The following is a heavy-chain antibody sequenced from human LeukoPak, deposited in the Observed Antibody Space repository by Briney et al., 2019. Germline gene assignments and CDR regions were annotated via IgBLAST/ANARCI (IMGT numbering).Heavy chain of an antibody. D-gene: IGHD4-17*01. J-gene: IGHJ4*02. CDR2: MYDDGSKE. Sequence: PGGSLRLSCVASGFTFTNNHIHWVRQAPGKGLEWVAVMYDDGSKEYNGDAVKGRFTISRDKSKNTVYLDMNSLRVEDTAVYYCARDPRDGAYFLDHWGQGTLVTVSS. V-gene: IGHV3-33*01. CDR1: GFTFTNNH. CDR3: ARDPRDGAYFLDH.